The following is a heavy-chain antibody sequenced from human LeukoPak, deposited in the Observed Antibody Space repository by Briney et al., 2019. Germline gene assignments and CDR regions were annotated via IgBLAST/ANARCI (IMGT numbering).Heavy chain of an antibody. D-gene: IGHD6-25*01. Sequence: GGSLRLSCAASGLIFSGSAMHWVRQAPGKGLEWVGRMRSKANNYATGYATSVIGRFTISRDDSKNTRYLEMNSLKIEDTAVYFCTSQAGYSSGWETWGQGTLVTVSS. CDR2: MRSKANNYAT. CDR1: GLIFSGSA. V-gene: IGHV3-73*01. J-gene: IGHJ5*02. CDR3: TSQAGYSSGWET.